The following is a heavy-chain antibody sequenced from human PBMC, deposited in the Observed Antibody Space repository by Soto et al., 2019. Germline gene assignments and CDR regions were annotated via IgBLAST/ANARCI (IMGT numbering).Heavy chain of an antibody. CDR1: GASINNNY. CDR2: VYNSGTT. D-gene: IGHD6-13*01. CDR3: ARYHSEAAAGYSLEC. V-gene: IGHV4-59*01. J-gene: IGHJ4*02. Sequence: SETLSLTCTVSGASINNNYWTCIRQAPGMGPEWIGYVYNSGTTNYNPSLRSRVTISEDTSKNQFSMRVNSMTAADTAVYYCARYHSEAAAGYSLECWGQGILVSVSS.